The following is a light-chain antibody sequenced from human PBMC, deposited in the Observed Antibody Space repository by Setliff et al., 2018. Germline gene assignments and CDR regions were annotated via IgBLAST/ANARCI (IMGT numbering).Light chain of an antibody. J-gene: IGLJ2*01. Sequence: TQPPSVSAAPRQKVTISCSGSDSNIGSSYVSWYQQVPGTAPKIIIYDNDKRLSGIPDRFSGSKSGASGTLGITGLQTGDEAEYYCATWDFSLRGVVFGGGTKVTVL. V-gene: IGLV1-51*01. CDR3: ATWDFSLRGVV. CDR2: DND. CDR1: DSNIGSSY.